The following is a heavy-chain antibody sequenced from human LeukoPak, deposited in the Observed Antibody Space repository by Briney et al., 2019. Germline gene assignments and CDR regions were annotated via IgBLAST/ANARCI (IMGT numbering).Heavy chain of an antibody. CDR1: GFTFSSYG. V-gene: IGHV3-7*01. J-gene: IGHJ6*03. D-gene: IGHD2-21*02. CDR2: IKQDGSEK. Sequence: GGSLRLSCAASGFTFSSYGMHWVRQAPGKGLEWVANIKQDGSEKYYVDSVKGRFTISRDNAKNSLYLQMNSLRAEDTAVYYCARGPDSHEGYYYYYYMDVWGKGTTVTVSS. CDR3: ARGPDSHEGYYYYYYMDV.